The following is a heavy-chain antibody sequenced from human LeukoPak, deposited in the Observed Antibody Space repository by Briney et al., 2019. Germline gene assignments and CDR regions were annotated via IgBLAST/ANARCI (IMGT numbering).Heavy chain of an antibody. J-gene: IGHJ4*02. Sequence: GGSLRLSCIASGFVFSRDNMNWVRRAPGKGLEWVAHISEAIYYADSVQGRFTISRDNAKNSLYLQMSNLRAEDTAMYYCVREVGRPKTFYFDSWGRGTPVTVST. CDR1: GFVFSRDN. D-gene: IGHD3-16*01. CDR2: ISEAI. V-gene: IGHV3-48*04. CDR3: VREVGRPKTFYFDS.